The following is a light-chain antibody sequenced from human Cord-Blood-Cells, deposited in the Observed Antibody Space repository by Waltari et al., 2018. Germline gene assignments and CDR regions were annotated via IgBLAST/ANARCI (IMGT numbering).Light chain of an antibody. CDR1: QSVSSSY. V-gene: IGKV3-20*01. CDR3: QQYGSSPRT. J-gene: IGKJ1*01. Sequence: EIVLTQSPGTLSLSPGERATLSCRASQSVSSSYLAWYQQKPGQAPSLLIYGASIRATGITDRFSGSGSGTDFPLTISRLEPEDFAVYYCQQYGSSPRTFGQGTKVEIK. CDR2: GAS.